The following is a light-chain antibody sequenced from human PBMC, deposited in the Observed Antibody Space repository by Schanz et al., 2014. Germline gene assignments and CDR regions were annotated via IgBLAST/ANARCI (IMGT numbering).Light chain of an antibody. CDR2: EVS. CDR1: SSDVGNYNF. CDR3: CSYAGRSLI. V-gene: IGLV2-8*01. J-gene: IGLJ2*01. Sequence: QSALTQPPSASGSPGQSVTISCTGTSSDVGNYNFVSWYQHHPGKAPKLMIYEVSKRPSGVPDRFSGSKSGNTASLTISGLQAEDEADYYCCSYAGRSLIFGGGTKLTVL.